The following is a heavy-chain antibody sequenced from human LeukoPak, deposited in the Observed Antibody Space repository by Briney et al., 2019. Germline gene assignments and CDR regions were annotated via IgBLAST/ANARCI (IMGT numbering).Heavy chain of an antibody. CDR3: AILDTEHTLFDY. D-gene: IGHD3/OR15-3a*01. V-gene: IGHV1-2*02. Sequence: ASVKVSCKASGYTFTGYYMHWVRQAPGQGLEWMGWINLNSGGTNYAQKFQGRVTMTRDTSISTAYMELSRLRSDDTAVYYCAILDTEHTLFDYWGQGTLVTVSS. CDR2: INLNSGGT. J-gene: IGHJ4*02. CDR1: GYTFTGYY.